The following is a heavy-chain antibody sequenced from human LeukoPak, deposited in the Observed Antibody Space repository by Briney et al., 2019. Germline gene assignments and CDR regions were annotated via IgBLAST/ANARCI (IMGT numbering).Heavy chain of an antibody. D-gene: IGHD3-10*01. J-gene: IGHJ4*02. Sequence: SVKVSCKASGGTFSSYAISWVRQAPRQGLEWMGGIIPIFGTANYAQRFQGRVTITADKSTSTDYMELSSLRSEDTAVYYCARLGSGSYYKSRDYWGQGTLVTVSS. V-gene: IGHV1-69*06. CDR3: ARLGSGSYYKSRDY. CDR2: IIPIFGTA. CDR1: GGTFSSYA.